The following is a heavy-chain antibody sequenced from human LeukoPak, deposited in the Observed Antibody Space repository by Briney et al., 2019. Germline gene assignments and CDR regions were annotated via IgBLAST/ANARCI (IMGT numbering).Heavy chain of an antibody. J-gene: IGHJ4*02. Sequence: SETLSLTCAVSGVSFNDYYWSWVRQTPGKGLEWIGEINHSGYTNDSPSLKSRVTLSIDTSRKQFSLNLRSVTVADTGIYYCTRMTTGHDYWSQGTLVTVSS. CDR3: TRMTTGHDY. V-gene: IGHV4-34*01. D-gene: IGHD4-17*01. CDR1: GVSFNDYY. CDR2: INHSGYT.